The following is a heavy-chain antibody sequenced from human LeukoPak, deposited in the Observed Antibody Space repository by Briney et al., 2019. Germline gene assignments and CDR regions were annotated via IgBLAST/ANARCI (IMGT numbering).Heavy chain of an antibody. CDR1: GFTFSSYA. Sequence: GGSLRLSCAASGFTFSSYAMHWFRRAPGKGLEYVSTISTNGGRTYYANSVKGRFTISRDNSKNTVYLQMGSLRAEDMAVYYCARERRGDDAFDIWGQGTMVTVSS. D-gene: IGHD3-16*01. J-gene: IGHJ3*02. CDR2: ISTNGGRT. CDR3: ARERRGDDAFDI. V-gene: IGHV3-64*01.